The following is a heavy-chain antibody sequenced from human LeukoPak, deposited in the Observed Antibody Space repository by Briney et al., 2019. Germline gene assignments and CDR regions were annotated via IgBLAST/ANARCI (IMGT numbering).Heavy chain of an antibody. J-gene: IGHJ4*02. V-gene: IGHV3-11*04. CDR3: AKPYYFDSSGSYYFDC. CDR2: ISSSGSTI. D-gene: IGHD3-22*01. Sequence: GGSLRLSCAASGFTFSDYYMSWIRQAPGKGLEWVSYISSSGSTIYYADSVKGRFTISRDNAKNSLYLQMNSLRAEDTAVYYCAKPYYFDSSGSYYFDCWGQGTLVTVSS. CDR1: GFTFSDYY.